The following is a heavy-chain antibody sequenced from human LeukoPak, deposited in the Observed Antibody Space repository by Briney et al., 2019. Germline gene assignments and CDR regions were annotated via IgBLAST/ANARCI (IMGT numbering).Heavy chain of an antibody. CDR3: ARDGDGDYFSSWVAFDI. J-gene: IGHJ3*02. CDR2: INPNSGGT. V-gene: IGHV1-2*02. Sequence: GASVKVSCKTSGYTFTGYYMYWVRQAPGQGLEWMGWINPNSGGTNYAQKFQGRVTMTRDTSISTAYMELSRLRSDDTAVYYCARDGDGDYFSSWVAFDIWGQGTMVTVSS. CDR1: GYTFTGYY. D-gene: IGHD4-17*01.